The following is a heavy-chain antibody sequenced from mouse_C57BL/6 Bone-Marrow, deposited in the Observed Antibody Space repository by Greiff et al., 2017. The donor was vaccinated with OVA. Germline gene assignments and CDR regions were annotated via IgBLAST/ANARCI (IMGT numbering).Heavy chain of an antibody. Sequence: EVKLMESGAELVRPGASVKLSCTASGFNIKDDYMHWVKQRPEQGLEWIGWIDPENGDTEYASKFQGKATITADTSSNTAYLQLSSLTSEDTAVYYWTTFGFAYWGQGTLVTVSA. CDR1: GFNIKDDY. V-gene: IGHV14-4*01. CDR2: IDPENGDT. CDR3: TTFGFAY. J-gene: IGHJ3*01.